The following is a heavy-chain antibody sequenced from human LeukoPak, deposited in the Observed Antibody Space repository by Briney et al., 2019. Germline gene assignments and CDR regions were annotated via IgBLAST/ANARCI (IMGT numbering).Heavy chain of an antibody. J-gene: IGHJ4*02. CDR1: GGSISSYY. V-gene: IGHV4-59*08. CDR2: IYYSGST. CDR3: ARQDSSGYYLDY. D-gene: IGHD3-22*01. Sequence: SETLSLTCTVSGGSISSYYWSWIRQPPGKGLERIGYIYYSGSTNYNPSLKSRVTISVDTSKNQFSLKLSSVTAADTAVYYCARQDSSGYYLDYWGQGTLVTVSS.